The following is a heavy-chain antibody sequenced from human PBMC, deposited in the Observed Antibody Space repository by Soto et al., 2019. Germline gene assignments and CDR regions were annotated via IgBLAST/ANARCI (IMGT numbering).Heavy chain of an antibody. CDR2: IYYSGST. CDR3: ARQGDDYGGNPYYFDY. J-gene: IGHJ4*02. Sequence: QLQLQESGPGLVKPSETLSLTCTVSGGSISSSSYYWGWIRQPPGKGLEWIGSIYYSGSTYYNPSLKSRVTITVDTSKNQFSLKLSSVTAADTAVYYCARQGDDYGGNPYYFDYWGQGTLVTVSS. V-gene: IGHV4-39*01. D-gene: IGHD4-17*01. CDR1: GGSISSSSYY.